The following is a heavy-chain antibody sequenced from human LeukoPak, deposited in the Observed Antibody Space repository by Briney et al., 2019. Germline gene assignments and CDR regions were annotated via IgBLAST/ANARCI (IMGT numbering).Heavy chain of an antibody. CDR1: GVSVSSRSHH. V-gene: IGHV4-39*01. J-gene: IGHJ4*02. CDR3: SEGIGEWGGADY. CDR2: ISHNGST. Sequence: SETLSLTCNISGVSVSSRSHHWGWIRQPPGKGLEWIGSISHNGSTYYNPSLRRRVTISVDKSKNQVSLKLTSVAAADTAVYYFSEGIGEWGGADYWGQGTLVTVSS. D-gene: IGHD3-10*01.